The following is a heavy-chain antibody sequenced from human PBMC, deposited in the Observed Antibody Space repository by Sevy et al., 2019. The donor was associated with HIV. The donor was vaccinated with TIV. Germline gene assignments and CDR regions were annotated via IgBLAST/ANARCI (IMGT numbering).Heavy chain of an antibody. V-gene: IGHV4-59*12. Sequence: SETLSLTCTVSGGSISSYYWSWIRQPPGKGLEWIGYIYNSGSTNYNPSLKSRVTISVDTSKNQFALKVRTVTAADTAVYYCAGKNRYGSASRPYNWFDPWGQGTLVTVSS. CDR1: GGSISSYY. J-gene: IGHJ5*02. D-gene: IGHD6-6*01. CDR3: AGKNRYGSASRPYNWFDP. CDR2: IYNSGST.